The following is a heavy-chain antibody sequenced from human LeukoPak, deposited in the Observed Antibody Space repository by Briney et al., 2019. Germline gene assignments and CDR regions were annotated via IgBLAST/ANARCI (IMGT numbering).Heavy chain of an antibody. CDR1: GGSITSTSYY. Sequence: PSETLSLTCTVSGGSITSTSYYWGWIRQPPGKGLEWIGSIYYSGSTNYNPSLKSRVTISVDTSKNQFSLKLSSVTAADTAVYYCARGEDGYNFGWFDPWGQGTLVTVSS. CDR3: ARGEDGYNFGWFDP. J-gene: IGHJ5*02. D-gene: IGHD5-24*01. CDR2: IYYSGST. V-gene: IGHV4-39*07.